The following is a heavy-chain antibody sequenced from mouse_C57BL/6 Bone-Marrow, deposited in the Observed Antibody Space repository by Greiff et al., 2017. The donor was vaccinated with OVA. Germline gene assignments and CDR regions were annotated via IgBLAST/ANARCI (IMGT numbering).Heavy chain of an antibody. CDR2: IWSGGSP. Sequence: QVQLKESGPGLVQPSQSLSITCTVSGFSLTNYGVHWVRQSPGKGLEWLGAIWSGGSPDYNAAFISRLSISKDNPESQVFFKMNSLQADDTAIYYCARMAYYSNSNYFDNWGQGTTLTVSS. V-gene: IGHV2-2*01. D-gene: IGHD2-5*01. CDR1: GFSLTNYG. J-gene: IGHJ2*01. CDR3: ARMAYYSNSNYFDN.